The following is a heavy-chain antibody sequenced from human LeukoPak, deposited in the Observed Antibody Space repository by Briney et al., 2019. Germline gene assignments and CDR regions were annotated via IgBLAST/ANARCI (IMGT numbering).Heavy chain of an antibody. Sequence: ASVKVSCKASGYTFTRSGITWVRQAPGHGLEWMGWVSAYNGNTNHAQKLQGRVTMTTDASTSTVYMELRSLRSDDTAVYYCARGPYSGSYFSPYYFDYWGQGTLVTVSS. CDR3: ARGPYSGSYFSPYYFDY. CDR2: VSAYNGNT. CDR1: GYTFTRSG. J-gene: IGHJ4*02. V-gene: IGHV1-18*01. D-gene: IGHD1-26*01.